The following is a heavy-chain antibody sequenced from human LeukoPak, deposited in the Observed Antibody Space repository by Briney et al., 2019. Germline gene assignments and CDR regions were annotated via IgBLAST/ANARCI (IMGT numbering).Heavy chain of an antibody. D-gene: IGHD2-2*01. CDR3: ARTRGREKNFDF. V-gene: IGHV3-30-3*01. CDR1: GFILANYA. Sequence: LSGGSLRLSCAASGFILANYAMHWVRQAPGEGLEWVSLISYDGATSFYADSMKGRFTVSRDDSNNTLYLHLSGLKTEDTAIYYCARTRGREKNFDFWGQGTLVTVSP. CDR2: ISYDGATS. J-gene: IGHJ4*02.